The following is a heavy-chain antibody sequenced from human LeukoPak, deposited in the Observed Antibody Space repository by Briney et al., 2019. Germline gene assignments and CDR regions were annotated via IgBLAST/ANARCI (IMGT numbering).Heavy chain of an antibody. V-gene: IGHV1-46*01. D-gene: IGHD2-21*02. CDR1: GSTFTSFY. Sequence: ASVKVSCKASGSTFTSFYMHWVRQAPGQGLEWMGIINSSGGSTSYAQKFQGRVTMTRDTSTSTVYMELSSLRSEDTAVYYCARDEGGTAVRYYFDYWGQGTLVTASS. J-gene: IGHJ4*02. CDR3: ARDEGGTAVRYYFDY. CDR2: INSSGGST.